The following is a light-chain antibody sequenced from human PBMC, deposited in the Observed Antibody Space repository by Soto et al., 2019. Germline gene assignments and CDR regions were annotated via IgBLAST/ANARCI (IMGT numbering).Light chain of an antibody. Sequence: QSALTQPASVSGSPGQSVTISCTGTSSDVGNYNHVSWYQQHPGKAPKFMIFEVSKRPSGVSDRFSGSKSGNTASLTISGLQAEDEADYYCCSYAGNSAYVFGSGTKLTVL. J-gene: IGLJ1*01. V-gene: IGLV2-23*02. CDR1: SSDVGNYNH. CDR2: EVS. CDR3: CSYAGNSAYV.